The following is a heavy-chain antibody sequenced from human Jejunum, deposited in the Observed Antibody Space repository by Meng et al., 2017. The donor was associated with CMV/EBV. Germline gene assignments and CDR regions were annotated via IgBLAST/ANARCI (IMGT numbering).Heavy chain of an antibody. V-gene: IGHV3-74*01. J-gene: IGHJ4*02. CDR3: ARNRDGLAGHFDC. D-gene: IGHD3-3*02. Sequence: EVQLVESGGDLVEPGGSLRFSCAASGFTFSNYWMHWVRQAPGKGLVWVSRITPDGSTTNYADSVKGRFTISRDNAKNTLYLQMNSLSAEDTAVYYCARNRDGLAGHFDCWGQGTLVTVAS. CDR1: GFTFSNYW. CDR2: ITPDGSTT.